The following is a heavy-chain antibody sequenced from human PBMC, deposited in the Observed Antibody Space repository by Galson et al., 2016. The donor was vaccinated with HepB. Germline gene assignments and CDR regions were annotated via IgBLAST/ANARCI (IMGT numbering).Heavy chain of an antibody. V-gene: IGHV3-21*01. CDR3: ARSAKYFYGLDV. CDR2: ITRSSNYI. Sequence: SLRLSCAASGFTFHTYAMDWVRQAPGKGLEWVSSITRSSNYIYYADSFKDRFTISRDNAKNSVYLQMNSLRAEDSAVYYCARSAKYFYGLDVWGQGTTVTVSS. J-gene: IGHJ6*02. D-gene: IGHD3-10*01. CDR1: GFTFHTYA.